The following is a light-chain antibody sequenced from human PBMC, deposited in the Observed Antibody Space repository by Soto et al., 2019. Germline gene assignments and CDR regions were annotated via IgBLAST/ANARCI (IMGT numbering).Light chain of an antibody. Sequence: EIVMTQSPATLSVSPGNRVTLSCRASQTVSSNLAWYQQKPGQAPRLLIYAAFNRATGIPARFSGSGSGTEFTLTTSSLQSEDSAIYYCQQYENWPPWTFGQGTKVEIK. CDR2: AAF. CDR3: QQYENWPPWT. CDR1: QTVSSN. V-gene: IGKV3-15*01. J-gene: IGKJ1*01.